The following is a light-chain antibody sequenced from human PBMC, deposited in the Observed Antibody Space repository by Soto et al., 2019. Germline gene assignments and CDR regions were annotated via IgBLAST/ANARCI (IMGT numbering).Light chain of an antibody. V-gene: IGLV2-23*02. CDR3: CSYAGDSTWV. Sequence: QSALTQPASVSGSPGQSITISCTGTSSDVGSYNHVSWYQQHPGKAPKFMIYEVSQRPAGVSNRFSGSKSGTAASLTISGPQADDEANYYCCSYAGDSTWVFGGGAKLTVL. J-gene: IGLJ3*02. CDR1: SSDVGSYNH. CDR2: EVS.